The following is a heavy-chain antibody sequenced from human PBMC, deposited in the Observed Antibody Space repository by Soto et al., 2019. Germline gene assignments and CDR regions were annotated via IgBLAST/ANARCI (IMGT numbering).Heavy chain of an antibody. D-gene: IGHD6-19*01. CDR1: GFTFSSYG. CDR3: AKGRRSSGWYGWYFDL. V-gene: IGHV3-30*18. CDR2: ISYDGSNK. Sequence: QVQLVESGGGVVQPGRSLRLSCAASGFTFSSYGMHWVRQAPGKGLEWVAVISYDGSNKYYADSVKGRFTISGDNSKNTLYLQMNSLRAEDTAVYYCAKGRRSSGWYGWYFDLWGRGTLVTVSS. J-gene: IGHJ2*01.